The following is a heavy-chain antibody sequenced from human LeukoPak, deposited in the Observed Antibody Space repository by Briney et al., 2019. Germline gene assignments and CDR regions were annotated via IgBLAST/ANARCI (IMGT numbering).Heavy chain of an antibody. D-gene: IGHD2-15*01. J-gene: IGHJ4*02. CDR3: VIGVGWQPDY. V-gene: IGHV4-59*01. CDR2: IYYSGST. Sequence: PWETLPLTCTVSGGSISSYYWSWIRQPPGKGLEWIGYIYYSGSTNYNPSLKSRVTISVDTSKNQFSLKLRSVTAADTAVYYCVIGVGWQPDYWGQGALVTVSS. CDR1: GGSISSYY.